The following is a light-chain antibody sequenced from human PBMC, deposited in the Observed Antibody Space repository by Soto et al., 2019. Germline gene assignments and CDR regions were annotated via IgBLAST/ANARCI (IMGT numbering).Light chain of an antibody. J-gene: IGLJ1*01. CDR1: SSNIGAGYD. Sequence: QPVLTQPPSVSGAPGQRVTLSCTGSSSNIGAGYDVHWYQQLPGTAPKLLIYGNSNRPSGVPDRFSGSKSGTSASLAITGLQAEDEADYYCQSYDSSLSGSYVFGTGTKVTVL. CDR3: QSYDSSLSGSYV. V-gene: IGLV1-40*01. CDR2: GNS.